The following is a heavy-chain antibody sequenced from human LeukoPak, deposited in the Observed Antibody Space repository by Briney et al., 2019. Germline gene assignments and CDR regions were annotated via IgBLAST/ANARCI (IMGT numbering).Heavy chain of an antibody. CDR1: GGSISSYY. CDR3: ARGGLSYYDSSGYFGVFDY. D-gene: IGHD3-22*01. CDR2: IYYSGST. Sequence: SETLSLTCTVSGGSISSYYWSWIRQPPGKGLEWIGYIYYSGSTNYNPSLKSRVTISVDTSKNQFSLKLSSVTAADTAVYYCARGGLSYYDSSGYFGVFDYWGQGTLVTVSS. J-gene: IGHJ4*02. V-gene: IGHV4-59*01.